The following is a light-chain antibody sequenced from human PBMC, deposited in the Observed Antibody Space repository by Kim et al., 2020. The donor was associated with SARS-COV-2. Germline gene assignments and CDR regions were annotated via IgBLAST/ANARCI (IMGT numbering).Light chain of an antibody. CDR2: DAS. CDR3: QQYNSYLHT. CDR1: QSISSW. J-gene: IGKJ2*01. V-gene: IGKV1-5*01. Sequence: SASVRDRVTITRRASQSISSWLALYQQKPGTAPKLLIYDASSLESGVPSRFRGSGSGTEFTLTISSPQPDDFATYYCQQYNSYLHTFGQGTKLEI.